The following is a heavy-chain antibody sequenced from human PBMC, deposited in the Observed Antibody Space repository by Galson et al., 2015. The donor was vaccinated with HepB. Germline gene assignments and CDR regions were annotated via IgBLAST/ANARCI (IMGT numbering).Heavy chain of an antibody. V-gene: IGHV3-30*03. D-gene: IGHD6-19*01. CDR3: AREGMAGTLDY. CDR2: IPYDGSYK. Sequence: SLRLSCAASGFTFSSYGMHWVRQAPGKGLQWVAIIPYDGSYKYYADSVKGRFTISRDNSKNTLYLQMSSLRAEDTAVYYCAREGMAGTLDYWGQGTLITVSS. J-gene: IGHJ4*02. CDR1: GFTFSSYG.